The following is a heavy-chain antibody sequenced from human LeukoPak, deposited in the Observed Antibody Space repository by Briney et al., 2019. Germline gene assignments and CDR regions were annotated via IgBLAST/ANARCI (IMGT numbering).Heavy chain of an antibody. J-gene: IGHJ4*02. Sequence: AASVKVSCKACGYTFTGYYMHWVRRAPGQGLEGMGWINPNSGGTNYAQKFQGRVTITRDTSISTAYMELSRLRSDDTAVYYCARVPLQWELPFDYWGQGTLVTVSS. CDR2: INPNSGGT. D-gene: IGHD1-26*01. CDR1: GYTFTGYY. CDR3: ARVPLQWELPFDY. V-gene: IGHV1-2*02.